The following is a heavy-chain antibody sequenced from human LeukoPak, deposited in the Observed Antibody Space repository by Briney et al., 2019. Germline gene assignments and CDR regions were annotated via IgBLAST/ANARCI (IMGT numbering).Heavy chain of an antibody. CDR1: GFTFSSYS. CDR3: ARESYRFVVAPAATLDY. V-gene: IGHV3-48*01. D-gene: IGHD2-2*01. CDR2: ISSSSSTI. J-gene: IGHJ4*02. Sequence: GESLRLSCAASGFTFSSYSMNWVRQAPGKGLEWVSYISSSSSTIYYADSVKGRFTISRDNAKNSLYLQMNSLRAEDTAVYYCARESYRFVVAPAATLDYWGQGTLVTVSS.